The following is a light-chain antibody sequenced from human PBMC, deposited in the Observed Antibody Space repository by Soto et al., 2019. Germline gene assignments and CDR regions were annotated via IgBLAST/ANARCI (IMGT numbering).Light chain of an antibody. CDR2: AAS. Sequence: DIQMTQSPSSVSASVGDRVTITCRASQAISTWLGWYQQKPGKAPNLLIYAASSLQSGVPSRFSGSGSETDFTLTISSLQPEDVATYYCQQANSFPLTFGGGTKVEIK. J-gene: IGKJ4*01. V-gene: IGKV1-12*01. CDR3: QQANSFPLT. CDR1: QAISTW.